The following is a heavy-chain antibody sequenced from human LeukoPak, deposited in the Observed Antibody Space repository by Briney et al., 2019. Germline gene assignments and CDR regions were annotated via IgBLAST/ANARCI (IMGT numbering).Heavy chain of an antibody. CDR3: ARVGVVIPDAFGI. V-gene: IGHV3-21*01. CDR1: GFTFSSYS. D-gene: IGHD3-3*01. CDR2: ISSSSSYI. J-gene: IGHJ3*02. Sequence: PGGSLRLSCAASGFTFSSYSMNWVRQAPGKGLEWVSSISSSSSYIYYADSVKGRFTISRDNAKNSLYLQMNSLRAEDTAVYHCARVGVVIPDAFGIWGQGTMVTVSS.